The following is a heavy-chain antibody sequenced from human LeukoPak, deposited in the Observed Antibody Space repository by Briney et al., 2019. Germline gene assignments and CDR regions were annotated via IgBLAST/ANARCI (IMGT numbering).Heavy chain of an antibody. CDR2: ISSSGSTK. CDR3: AVDGY. Sequence: GGSLRLSCAASGFTFSDYYMNWIRQAPGKGLEWVSYISSSGSTKHYADSVEGRFTISRDNAKNSLFLQMNSLRVEDTAVYYCAVDGYWGQGTLVTVSS. V-gene: IGHV3-11*04. J-gene: IGHJ4*02. CDR1: GFTFSDYY.